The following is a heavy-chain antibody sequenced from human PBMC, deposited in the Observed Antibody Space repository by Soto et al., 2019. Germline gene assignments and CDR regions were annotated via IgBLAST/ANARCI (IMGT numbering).Heavy chain of an antibody. CDR2: IIPIFGTA. CDR1: RGTFSSYA. V-gene: IGHV1-69*05. D-gene: IGHD5-12*01. CDR3: ARDTSLRIVATTDAFDI. J-gene: IGHJ3*02. Sequence: SVKVGRTACRGTFSSYAISWVRQAPGQGLEWMGGIIPIFGTANYADSVKGRFTISRDNAKNSLYLQMNSLRAEDTAVYYCARDTSLRIVATTDAFDIWGQGTMVTVSS.